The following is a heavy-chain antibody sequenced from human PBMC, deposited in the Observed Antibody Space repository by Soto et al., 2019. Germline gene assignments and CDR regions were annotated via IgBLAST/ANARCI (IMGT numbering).Heavy chain of an antibody. CDR2: INPSGGST. J-gene: IGHJ4*02. D-gene: IGHD6-13*01. CDR3: ARDSSSWYWDRYFDY. V-gene: IGHV1-46*01. Sequence: GASVKVSCKASGYTFTSYYMHWVRQAPGQGLEWMGIINPSGGSTSYAQKFQGRVTMTRDTSTSTVYMELSSLRSEDTAVYYCARDSSSWYWDRYFDYWGQGTLVTVSS. CDR1: GYTFTSYY.